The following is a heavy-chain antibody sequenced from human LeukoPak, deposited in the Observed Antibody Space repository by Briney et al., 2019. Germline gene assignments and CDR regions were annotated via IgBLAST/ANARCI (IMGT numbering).Heavy chain of an antibody. CDR1: GFSFSSYA. V-gene: IGHV3-30*01. CDR2: ISYDGSNK. D-gene: IGHD5-18*01. Sequence: GGSLRLSCAASGFSFSSYALYWVRQAPGKGLEWVALISYDGSNKDYADSVKGRFTISRDNSKNTLYLQMNGLRAEDTAVYYCARVGALYSYSYYFDYWGQGTLVTVSS. CDR3: ARVGALYSYSYYFDY. J-gene: IGHJ4*02.